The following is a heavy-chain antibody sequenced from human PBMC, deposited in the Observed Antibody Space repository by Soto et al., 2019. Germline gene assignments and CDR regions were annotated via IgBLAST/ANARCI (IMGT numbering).Heavy chain of an antibody. Sequence: ASVKVSCKASGYSFAGFYIHWMRQAPGQGLEWVGSINSNSGATTYAQKFQDSVAMTRDTSVSTAYMDLNRLTSDDTAIYYCAIIMTHSDSLDIWGKGTRVAVSS. CDR1: GYSFAGFY. V-gene: IGHV1-2*04. J-gene: IGHJ3*02. CDR3: AIIMTHSDSLDI. CDR2: INSNSGAT. D-gene: IGHD3-16*01.